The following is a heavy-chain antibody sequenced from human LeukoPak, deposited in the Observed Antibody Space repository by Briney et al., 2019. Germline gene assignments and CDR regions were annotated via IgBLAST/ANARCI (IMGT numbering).Heavy chain of an antibody. CDR3: ARDPTVVSPVYYFDY. D-gene: IGHD4-23*01. Sequence: SVKVSCKASGYTFTGYYMHRLRQPPGQGRDWMRWINPNSGGTNDAQKFQGRVTMTRDTSISTAYMELSRLRSDDTAVYYCARDPTVVSPVYYFDYWGQGTLVTVSS. V-gene: IGHV1-2*02. CDR1: GYTFTGYY. CDR2: INPNSGGT. J-gene: IGHJ4*02.